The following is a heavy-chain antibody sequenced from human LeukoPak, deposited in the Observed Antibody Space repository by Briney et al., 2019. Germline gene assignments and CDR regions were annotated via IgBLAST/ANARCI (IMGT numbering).Heavy chain of an antibody. CDR2: ISSSGSTI. V-gene: IGHV3-48*04. J-gene: IGHJ6*03. CDR1: GFTFSTSW. Sequence: PGGSLRLSCAASGFTFSTSWMTWVRQAPGKGLEWVSYISSSGSTIYYADSVKGRFTISRDNAKNSLYLQMNSLRAEDTAVYYCARDTMVRGRGYYMDVWGKGTTVTVSS. CDR3: ARDTMVRGRGYYMDV. D-gene: IGHD3-10*01.